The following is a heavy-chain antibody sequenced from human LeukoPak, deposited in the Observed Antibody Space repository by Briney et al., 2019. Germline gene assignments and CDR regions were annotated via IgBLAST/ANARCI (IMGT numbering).Heavy chain of an antibody. V-gene: IGHV3-21*01. Sequence: GGSLRLSCAASGFTFSSMNWVRQAPGKGLEWVSSISSSSSYMYYADSVKGRFTISRDNAKNSLYLQMNSLRAEDTAVYYCAELGITMIGGVWGKGTTVTISS. CDR3: AELGITMIGGV. CDR2: ISSSSSYM. CDR1: GFTFSS. J-gene: IGHJ6*04. D-gene: IGHD3-10*02.